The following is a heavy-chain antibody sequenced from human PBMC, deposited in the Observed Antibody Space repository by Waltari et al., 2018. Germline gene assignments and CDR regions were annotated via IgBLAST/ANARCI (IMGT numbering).Heavy chain of an antibody. Sequence: QVQLQQWGAGLLKPSEPLSLTCAVYGGSFSGYYWTWIRRRPGQGLEWIGEINHSGSTNYNPSLKSRVTISVDTSKNQFSLKLSSVTAADTAVYYCARVSWSGYYHYYYYGMDVWGQGTTVTVSS. V-gene: IGHV4-34*01. D-gene: IGHD3-3*01. CDR3: ARVSWSGYYHYYYYGMDV. CDR2: INHSGST. J-gene: IGHJ6*02. CDR1: GGSFSGYY.